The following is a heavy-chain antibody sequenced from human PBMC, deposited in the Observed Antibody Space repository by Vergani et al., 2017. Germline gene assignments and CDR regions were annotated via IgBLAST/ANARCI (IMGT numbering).Heavy chain of an antibody. V-gene: IGHV5-51*01. CDR1: GYSFTSYW. CDR2: IYPGDSDT. CDR3: AIHRAWGLVVVAATPWYYYYGMDV. D-gene: IGHD2-15*01. J-gene: IGHJ6*02. Sequence: EVPLVQSGAEVKKPGESLKISCKGSGYSFTSYWIGWVRQMPGKGLEWVGIIYPGDSDTRYSPSFQVQVTISADKSISTAYLQWSSLKASDTAMYYCAIHRAWGLVVVAATPWYYYYGMDVWGQGSTVTVSS.